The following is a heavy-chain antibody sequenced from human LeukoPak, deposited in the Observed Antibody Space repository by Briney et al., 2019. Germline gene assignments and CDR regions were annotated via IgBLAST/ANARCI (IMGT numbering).Heavy chain of an antibody. Sequence: TGGSLRLSCAASGFTFSSYSMNWVRQAPGKGLEWVAVISYDGRQNYYADSVKGRFTISRDNSKNTLYLQMNSLRDEDSAAYYCAKDPGWYLDYWGQGTLVTVS. CDR2: ISYDGRQN. J-gene: IGHJ4*02. D-gene: IGHD3-9*01. V-gene: IGHV3-30*18. CDR1: GFTFSSYS. CDR3: AKDPGWYLDY.